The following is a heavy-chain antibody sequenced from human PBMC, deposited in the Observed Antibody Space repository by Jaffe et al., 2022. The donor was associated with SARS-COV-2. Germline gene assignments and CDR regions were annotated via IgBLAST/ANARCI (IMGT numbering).Heavy chain of an antibody. D-gene: IGHD6-13*01. CDR3: ARGAAAGLNWFDP. CDR2: ISSSSSYI. J-gene: IGHJ5*02. V-gene: IGHV3-21*01. Sequence: EVQLVESGGGLVKPGGSLRLSCAASGFTFSSYSMNWVRQAPGKGLEWVSSISSSSSYIYYADSVKGRFTISRDNAKNSLYLQMNSLRAEDTAVYYCARGAAAGLNWFDPWGQGTLVTVSS. CDR1: GFTFSSYS.